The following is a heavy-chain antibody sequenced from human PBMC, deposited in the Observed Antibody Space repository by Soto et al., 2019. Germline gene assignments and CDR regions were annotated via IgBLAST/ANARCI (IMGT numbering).Heavy chain of an antibody. CDR1: GASVSGVY. CDR2: IYATGTT. D-gene: IGHD2-8*01. V-gene: IGHV4-4*07. CDR3: ARLRASYGSVCAFDS. Sequence: PSAAMPRTGAVSGASVSGVYWSWIRKSAGKGLEWIGRIYATGTTDYNPSLKSRVMMSVDTSKKQFSLKLRSVTAADTAVYYFARLRASYGSVCAFDSWGQATLVT. J-gene: IGHJ4*02.